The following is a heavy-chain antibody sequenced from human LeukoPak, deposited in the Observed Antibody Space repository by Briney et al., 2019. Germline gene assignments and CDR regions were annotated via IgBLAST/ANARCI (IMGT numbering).Heavy chain of an antibody. CDR2: MNPNSVGA. Sequence: ASVKVSCKASGYTFTDYYIHWVRQAPGQGLEWMGWMNPNSVGANYAEKFQGRVSMTRDTSVITAYIELTWLKSDDTAVYYCARAHDYYEDTHYYDSSGYYIDFWGPGTLVTVSS. J-gene: IGHJ4*02. CDR1: GYTFTDYY. CDR3: ARAHDYYEDTHYYDSSGYYIDF. V-gene: IGHV1-2*02. D-gene: IGHD3-22*01.